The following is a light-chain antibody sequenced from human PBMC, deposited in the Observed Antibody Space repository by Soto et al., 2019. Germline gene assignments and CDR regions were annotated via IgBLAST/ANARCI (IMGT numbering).Light chain of an antibody. V-gene: IGLV2-8*01. CDR1: SSDVGGYDY. CDR2: EVN. J-gene: IGLJ1*01. CDR3: TSYAGSNNFCV. Sequence: QSALTQPPSASGSPGQSVTISCIGTSSDVGGYDYVSWYQQHPGKVPKVIIYEVNKRPSGVPDRFSGSKSGNTASLTVSGLQAEDEADYYCTSYAGSNNFCVFGTGTKLNVL.